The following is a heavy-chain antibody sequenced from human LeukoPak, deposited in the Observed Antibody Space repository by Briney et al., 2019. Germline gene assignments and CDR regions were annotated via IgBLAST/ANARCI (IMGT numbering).Heavy chain of an antibody. V-gene: IGHV4-30-4*01. J-gene: IGHJ4*02. CDR1: GGSISSGDYY. CDR2: IYYSGST. CDR3: ARGLAYYDSSGYYYFDY. D-gene: IGHD3-22*01. Sequence: SETLSLTCTVSGGSISSGDYYWSWIRQPPGEGLEWIGYIYYSGSTYYNPSLKSRVTISVDTSKNQFSLKLSSVTAADTAVYYCARGLAYYDSSGYYYFDYWGQGTLVTVSS.